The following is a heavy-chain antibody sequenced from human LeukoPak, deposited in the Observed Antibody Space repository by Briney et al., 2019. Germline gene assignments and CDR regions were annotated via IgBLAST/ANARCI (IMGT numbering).Heavy chain of an antibody. Sequence: SQTLSLTCAISGDSVSSNSVTWNWIRQSPSRGLEWLGRTYYRSTWYNDYAVSVRGRITVNPDTSKNQFSLHLNSVTPEDTAVYYWARRPTQYDCFDPWGQGILVTVSS. D-gene: IGHD2-2*01. CDR2: TYYRSTWYN. V-gene: IGHV6-1*01. CDR3: ARRPTQYDCFDP. CDR1: GDSVSSNSVT. J-gene: IGHJ5*02.